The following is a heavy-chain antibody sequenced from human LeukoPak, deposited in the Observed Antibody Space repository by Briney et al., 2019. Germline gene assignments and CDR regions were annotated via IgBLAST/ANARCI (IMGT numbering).Heavy chain of an antibody. CDR1: GASISSGGYF. J-gene: IGHJ4*02. Sequence: PSETLSLTCTVSGASISSGGYFWSWLRQLPGKGLEWIGYIYYSGTPYYDPSLESRVIMSVDTSVNQFSLKLRSVTAADTAMYFCARAYSSSRSVFDFWGQGILVTVSS. CDR2: IYYSGTP. CDR3: ARAYSSSRSVFDF. D-gene: IGHD6-13*01. V-gene: IGHV4-31*03.